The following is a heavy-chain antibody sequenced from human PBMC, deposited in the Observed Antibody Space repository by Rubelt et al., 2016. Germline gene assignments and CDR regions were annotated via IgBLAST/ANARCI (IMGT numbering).Heavy chain of an antibody. CDR1: GGSFSGYY. CDR3: ARTHGGNRRSWYFDL. Sequence: QVQLQQWGAGLLKPSETLSLTCAVYGGSFSGYYWSWIRQPPGKGLEWIGEINHSGSTNYNPSLKSRVTISVDTSKNQLSLKLSSVTTADTAVYYCARTHGGNRRSWYFDLWGRGTLVTVSS. D-gene: IGHD4-23*01. J-gene: IGHJ2*01. V-gene: IGHV4-34*01. CDR2: INHSGST.